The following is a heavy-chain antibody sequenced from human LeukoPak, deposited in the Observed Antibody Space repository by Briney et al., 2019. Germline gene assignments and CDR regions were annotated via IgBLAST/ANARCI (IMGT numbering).Heavy chain of an antibody. CDR1: GFTFSSYG. CDR3: AKELGYSPYCMDV. Sequence: GGSLRLSCAASGFTFSSYGMHWVRQAPGKGLEWVAVIWYDGSNKYYADSVKGRFTISRDNSKNTLYLQMNSLRAEDTAVYYRAKELGYSPYCMDVWGKGTTVTVSS. J-gene: IGHJ6*03. V-gene: IGHV3-33*06. D-gene: IGHD5-18*01. CDR2: IWYDGSNK.